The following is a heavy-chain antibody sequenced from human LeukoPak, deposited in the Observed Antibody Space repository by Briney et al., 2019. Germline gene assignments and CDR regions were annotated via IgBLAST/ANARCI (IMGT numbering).Heavy chain of an antibody. V-gene: IGHV4-34*01. Sequence: PSETLSLTCAVYGGSFSGYYWSWIRQPPGKGLEWIGEINHSGSTNYNPSLKSRVTISIDTSNNQFSLKLSSVTAADTAMYYCARHETGGSYPLKYWGQGLLDTVSS. J-gene: IGHJ4*02. CDR2: INHSGST. CDR1: GGSFSGYY. CDR3: ARHETGGSYPLKY. D-gene: IGHD1-26*01.